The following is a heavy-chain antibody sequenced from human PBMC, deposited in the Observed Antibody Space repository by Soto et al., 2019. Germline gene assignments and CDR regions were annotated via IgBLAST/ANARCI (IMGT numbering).Heavy chain of an antibody. Sequence: EVQLVESGGGLVQPGGSLRLSCAASGFTFSSSWMSWVRQAPGKGLEWVANIKQDGSEKYYVDSVKGRFTISRDNAKNSLYLQMNSLRAEDTAVYYCARGVAAAGENFDYWGQGTLVTVSS. CDR3: ARGVAAAGENFDY. D-gene: IGHD6-13*01. CDR2: IKQDGSEK. V-gene: IGHV3-7*01. J-gene: IGHJ4*02. CDR1: GFTFSSSW.